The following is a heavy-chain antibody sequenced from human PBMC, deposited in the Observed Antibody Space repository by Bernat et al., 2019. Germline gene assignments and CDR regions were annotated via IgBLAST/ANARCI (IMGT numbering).Heavy chain of an antibody. Sequence: QVQLVQSGAEVKKPGASVKVSCKASGYTFTSYAMHWVRQAPGQRLEWMGWINAGNGNTKYSQKFQGRVTITRDTSASTAYMELSSLRSEDTAVYYCARVSDYYDSSGYSNWFDPWGQGTLVTVSS. CDR1: GYTFTSYA. CDR3: ARVSDYYDSSGYSNWFDP. CDR2: INAGNGNT. V-gene: IGHV1-3*01. D-gene: IGHD3-22*01. J-gene: IGHJ5*02.